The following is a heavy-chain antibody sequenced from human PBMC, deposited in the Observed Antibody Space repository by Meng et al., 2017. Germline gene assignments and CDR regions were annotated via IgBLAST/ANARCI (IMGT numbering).Heavy chain of an antibody. CDR2: IYYSGST. J-gene: IGHJ4*02. CDR1: GGSISSYY. V-gene: IGHV4-59*01. D-gene: IGHD4-17*01. Sequence: SEKLALSCTVSGGSISSYYWSGIRQPPGKGLEGIGYIYYSGSTNYNPSLKSRVTISVDTSKNLFSLKLSSVTAADTAVYYCARGPDDYGDYVNFWYWGQGTLVTVSS. CDR3: ARGPDDYGDYVNFWY.